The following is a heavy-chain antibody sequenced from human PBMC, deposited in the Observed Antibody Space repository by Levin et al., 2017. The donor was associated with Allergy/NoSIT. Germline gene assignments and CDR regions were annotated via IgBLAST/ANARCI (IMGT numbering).Heavy chain of an antibody. J-gene: IGHJ4*02. CDR1: GYTFTSYG. D-gene: IGHD3-22*01. Sequence: EASVKVSCKASGYTFTSYGISWVRQAPGQGLEWMGWISAYNGNTNYAQKLQGRVTMTTDTSTSTAYMELRSLRSDDTAVYYCARGSSPDYYDSSGYLYWGQGTLVTVSS. CDR3: ARGSSPDYYDSSGYLY. CDR2: ISAYNGNT. V-gene: IGHV1-18*01.